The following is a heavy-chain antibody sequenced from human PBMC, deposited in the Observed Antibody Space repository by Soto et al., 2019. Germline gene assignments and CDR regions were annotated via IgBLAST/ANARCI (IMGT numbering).Heavy chain of an antibody. D-gene: IGHD1-26*01. Sequence: SETLSLTCAVSGGSISSGGYSWSWIRQPPGKGLEWIGHIYHSGSTYYNPSLKSRVTISVDRSKNQFSLKLSSVTAADTAVYYCARVSVNSTGRVHWFDPWGQGTLVTGSS. V-gene: IGHV4-30-2*01. CDR3: ARVSVNSTGRVHWFDP. CDR2: IYHSGST. CDR1: GGSISSGGYS. J-gene: IGHJ5*02.